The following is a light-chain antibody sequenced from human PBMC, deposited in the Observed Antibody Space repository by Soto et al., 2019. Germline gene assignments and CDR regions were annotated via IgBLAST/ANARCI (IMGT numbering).Light chain of an antibody. CDR2: DAS. CDR1: QSVSSY. Sequence: EILLTQSPSTLALSPGERATLSCRASQSVSSYLAWYQQIPGQAPRLLIYDASTRATGIPARFSGSGSGTDFTLTISSLEPEDFETYYCLQDYSYPQTFGQGTRLEIK. J-gene: IGKJ5*01. V-gene: IGKV3-11*01. CDR3: LQDYSYPQT.